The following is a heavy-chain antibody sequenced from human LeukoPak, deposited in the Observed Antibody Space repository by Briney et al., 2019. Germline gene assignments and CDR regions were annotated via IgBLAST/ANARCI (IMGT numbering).Heavy chain of an antibody. CDR2: IYHSGST. Sequence: SETLSLTCAVSGGSISSSNWWSWVRQPPGKGLEWIGEIYHSGSTNYNPSLKSRVTISVDKSKNQFSLKLSSVTAADTAVYYCARAVGYDFWSGKNAFDIWGQGTMVTVSS. J-gene: IGHJ3*02. CDR1: GGSISSSNW. CDR3: ARAVGYDFWSGKNAFDI. D-gene: IGHD3-3*01. V-gene: IGHV4-4*02.